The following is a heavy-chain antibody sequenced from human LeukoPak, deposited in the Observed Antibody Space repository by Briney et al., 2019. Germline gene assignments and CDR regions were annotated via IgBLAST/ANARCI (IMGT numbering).Heavy chain of an antibody. D-gene: IGHD6-13*01. V-gene: IGHV3-66*02. Sequence: GGSLRLSCAASGFTVSSNYMSWVRQAPGKRPEWVSVIYSGGSTYYADSVKGRFTISRDNSKNTLYLQMNSLRAEDTAVYYCAREIAAAGTYYYYMDVWGKGTTVTVSS. CDR2: IYSGGST. J-gene: IGHJ6*03. CDR3: AREIAAAGTYYYYMDV. CDR1: GFTVSSNY.